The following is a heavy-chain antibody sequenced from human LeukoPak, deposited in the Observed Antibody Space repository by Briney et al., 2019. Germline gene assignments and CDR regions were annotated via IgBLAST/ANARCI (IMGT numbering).Heavy chain of an antibody. CDR2: VYKGGST. J-gene: IGHJ4*02. CDR3: ARDPKGGSSSPY. CDR1: GGSISSSYY. D-gene: IGHD6-6*01. Sequence: NSSGTLSLTCAVSGGSISSSYYWSWIRQPAGKGLEWIGRVYKGGSTYYNPSLKSRVTISIDTSTNQFSLRLNSVTAADTAVYYCARDPKGGSSSPYWGQGTLVTVSS. V-gene: IGHV4-61*02.